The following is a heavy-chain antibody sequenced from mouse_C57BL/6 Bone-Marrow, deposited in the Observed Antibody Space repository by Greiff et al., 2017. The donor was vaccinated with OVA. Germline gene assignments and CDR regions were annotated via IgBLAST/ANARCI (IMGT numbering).Heavy chain of an antibody. J-gene: IGHJ1*03. Sequence: DVQLVESGGGLVQPGGSLKLSCAASGFTFSDYGMAWVRQAPRKGPEWVAFISNLAYSIYYADTVTGRFTISRENAKNTLYLEMSSLRSEDTAMYYCERHPHYYGSSFFDVWGTGTTVTVSS. CDR3: ERHPHYYGSSFFDV. V-gene: IGHV5-15*01. CDR2: ISNLAYSI. D-gene: IGHD1-1*01. CDR1: GFTFSDYG.